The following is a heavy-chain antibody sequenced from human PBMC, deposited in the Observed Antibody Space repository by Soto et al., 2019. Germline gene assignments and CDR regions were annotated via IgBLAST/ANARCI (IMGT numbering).Heavy chain of an antibody. Sequence: QVQLQESGPGLVKPSQTLSLTCTVSGGSISSGDYYWSWIRQPPGKGLEWIGYIYYSGSTYYNPSIKSRVTISVDTSKNKFSLKLSSVTAADTAVDYCARAQGSGFLVSWGQGTLVTVSS. V-gene: IGHV4-30-4*01. D-gene: IGHD3-10*01. CDR2: IYYSGST. J-gene: IGHJ4*02. CDR1: GGSISSGDYY. CDR3: ARAQGSGFLVS.